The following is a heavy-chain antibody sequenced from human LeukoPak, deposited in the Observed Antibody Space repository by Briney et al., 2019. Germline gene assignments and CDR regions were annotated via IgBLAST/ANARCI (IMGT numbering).Heavy chain of an antibody. J-gene: IGHJ4*02. CDR1: GFSLSTSGVG. V-gene: IGHV2-5*02. D-gene: IGHD6-13*01. CDR2: IYWDDDK. Sequence: SGPTLVKPTQTLTPTCTFSGFSLSTSGVGVGWIRQPPGKALEWLALIYWDDDKRYSPSLKSRLTITKDTSKNQVVLTMTNMDPVDTATYYCASPIAAAGPFDYWGQGTLVTVSS. CDR3: ASPIAAAGPFDY.